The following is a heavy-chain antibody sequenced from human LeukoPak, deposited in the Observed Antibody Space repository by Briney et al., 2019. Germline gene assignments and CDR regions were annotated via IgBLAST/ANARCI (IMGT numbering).Heavy chain of an antibody. Sequence: PGGSLRLSCAASGFGFSSSWMSWVRQTPGKGLEWVADIDPTGGTTVYVDSVKGRFPISRDNAKSSVYLQMSGLRAEDSAAYYCARDPGNGALDIWGQGTMVTVSS. J-gene: IGHJ3*02. D-gene: IGHD1-1*01. CDR1: GFGFSSSW. CDR2: IDPTGGTT. V-gene: IGHV3-7*01. CDR3: ARDPGNGALDI.